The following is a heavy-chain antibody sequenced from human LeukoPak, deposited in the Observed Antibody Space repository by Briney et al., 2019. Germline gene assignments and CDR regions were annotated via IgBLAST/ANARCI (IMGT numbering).Heavy chain of an antibody. CDR3: AREAGDQGSVPSLYYYMDV. CDR1: GFTFSSYS. CDR2: ISSSSSYI. J-gene: IGHJ6*03. Sequence: GGSLRLSCAASGFTFSSYSMNWVRQAPGKGLEWVSSISSSSSYIYYADSVKGRFTISRDNAKNSLYLQMNSLRAEDTAVYYCAREAGDQGSVPSLYYYMDVWGKGTTVTVSS. V-gene: IGHV3-21*01. D-gene: IGHD3-16*01.